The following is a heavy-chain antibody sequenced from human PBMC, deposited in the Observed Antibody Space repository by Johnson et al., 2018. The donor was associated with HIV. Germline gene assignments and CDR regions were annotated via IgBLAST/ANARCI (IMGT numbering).Heavy chain of an antibody. CDR1: GFTFSNFW. Sequence: VQLVESGGGLVQPGGSLRLSCAASGFTFSNFWMSWVRQAPGKGLEWVANIKQDGSEKYYVASVKGRFTISRDNAKNSLYLQMNSLRAEDTAVYYCARSLPYSSSVGFDIWGQGTMVTVSS. CDR2: IKQDGSEK. J-gene: IGHJ3*02. D-gene: IGHD6-6*01. CDR3: ARSLPYSSSVGFDI. V-gene: IGHV3-7*02.